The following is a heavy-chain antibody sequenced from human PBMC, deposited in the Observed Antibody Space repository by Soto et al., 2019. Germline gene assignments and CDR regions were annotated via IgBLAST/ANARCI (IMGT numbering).Heavy chain of an antibody. CDR1: GYTFTGYY. V-gene: IGHV1-2*02. CDR3: ARDLPTVYPLFDY. D-gene: IGHD4-17*01. CDR2: INPNSGGT. J-gene: IGHJ4*02. Sequence: RASVKVSCKASGYTFTGYYMHWVRQAPGQGLEWMGWINPNSGGTNYAQKFQGGVTMTRDTSISTAYMELSRLRSDDTAVYYCARDLPTVYPLFDYWGQGALVTVSS.